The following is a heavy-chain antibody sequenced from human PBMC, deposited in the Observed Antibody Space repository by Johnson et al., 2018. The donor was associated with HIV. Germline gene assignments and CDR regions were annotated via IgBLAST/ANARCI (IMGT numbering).Heavy chain of an antibody. Sequence: VQLVESGGGLVQPGGSLRLSCAASGFTFSSYWMSWVRQAPGKGLEWVANIKQDGSEKYYVDSVKGRFTISRDNSKNTLYLQMNSLIAEDTAVYYCAISSRRYIDKDDAFDIWRQGTMVTVSS. J-gene: IGHJ3*02. CDR2: IKQDGSEK. D-gene: IGHD1-14*01. CDR3: AISSRRYIDKDDAFDI. V-gene: IGHV3-7*03. CDR1: GFTFSSYW.